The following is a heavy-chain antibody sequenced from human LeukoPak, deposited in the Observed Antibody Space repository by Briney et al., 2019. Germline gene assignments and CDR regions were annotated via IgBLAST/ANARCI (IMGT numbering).Heavy chain of an antibody. CDR1: GFTFSSYA. J-gene: IGHJ4*02. V-gene: IGHV3-23*01. Sequence: GGSLRLSCAASGFTFSSYAMSWVRQAPGKGLEWVSAISGSGGSTYYADSVKGRFTISRDNSKNTLYLQMNSLRAEDTAVYYCAKPLAGDGYRYYDYWGQGTLVTVSS. CDR3: AKPLAGDGYRYYDY. D-gene: IGHD5-24*01. CDR2: ISGSGGST.